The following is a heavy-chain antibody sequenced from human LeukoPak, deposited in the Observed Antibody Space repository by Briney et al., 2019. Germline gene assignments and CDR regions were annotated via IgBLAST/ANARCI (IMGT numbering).Heavy chain of an antibody. D-gene: IGHD2-2*01. Sequence: GASVKVSCKASGYTFTDYYMHWVRQAPGQGLEWMGWINPNSGGTNYAQKFQGRVTMTRDTSISTAYMELSRLRSDDTAVYYCARGRSRIVVVPAAMNYMDVWGKGTTVTISS. V-gene: IGHV1-2*02. CDR1: GYTFTDYY. CDR3: ARGRSRIVVVPAAMNYMDV. CDR2: INPNSGGT. J-gene: IGHJ6*03.